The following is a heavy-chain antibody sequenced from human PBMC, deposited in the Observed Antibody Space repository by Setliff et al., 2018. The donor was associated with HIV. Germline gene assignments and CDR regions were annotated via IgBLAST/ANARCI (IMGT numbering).Heavy chain of an antibody. V-gene: IGHV4-39*07. J-gene: IGHJ4*02. CDR3: ATAPQRCTGGNCLLLSLNS. D-gene: IGHD2-8*02. CDR1: GGSISSTSYY. Sequence: SETLSLTCTVSGGSISSTSYYWGWIRQPPGKGLEWIGSIYYSGNTYYNPSLKSRVTISVDTSKNQFSLKLSSVTADDTAVYYCATAPQRCTGGNCLLLSLNSWGQGTLVTVS. CDR2: IYYSGNT.